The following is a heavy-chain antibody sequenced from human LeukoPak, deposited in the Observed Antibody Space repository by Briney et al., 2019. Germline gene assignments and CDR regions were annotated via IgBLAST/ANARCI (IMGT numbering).Heavy chain of an antibody. CDR1: GGSISSYY. V-gene: IGHV4-59*01. CDR3: ARDPFVGSGWSQYYYYGMDV. Sequence: SETLSLTCTVSGGSISSYYWSWIRQPPGKGLEWIGYIYYSGSTNYNPSLKSRVTISVDTSKNQFSLKLSSVTAADTAVYYCARDPFVGSGWSQYYYYGMDVWGQGTTVTVSS. D-gene: IGHD6-19*01. J-gene: IGHJ6*02. CDR2: IYYSGST.